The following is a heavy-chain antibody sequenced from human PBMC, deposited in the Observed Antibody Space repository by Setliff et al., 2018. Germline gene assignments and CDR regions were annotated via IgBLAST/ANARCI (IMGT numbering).Heavy chain of an antibody. CDR2: IYYSGST. Sequence: LSLTCTVSGGSISSYYWSWIRQPPGKGLELIGYIYYSGSTNYNPSLKSRVTISVDKSKNQFSLKLTSVTAADTAVYYCVRLPFTVVRGVMTYFDYWGQGTLVTVSS. CDR1: GGSISSYY. CDR3: VRLPFTVVRGVMTYFDY. J-gene: IGHJ4*02. V-gene: IGHV4-59*08. D-gene: IGHD3-10*01.